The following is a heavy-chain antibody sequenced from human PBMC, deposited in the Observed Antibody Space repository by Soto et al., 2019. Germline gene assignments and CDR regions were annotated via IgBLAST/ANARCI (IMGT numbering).Heavy chain of an antibody. CDR2: IYQSGST. J-gene: IGHJ3*02. D-gene: IGHD3-22*01. CDR1: GGSLSSSAYS. Sequence: SETLSLTCAVSGGSLSSSAYSWSWIRQPPGKGLEWIGFIYQSGSTYYNTSLKNQVTKSLDRPKNQYSLKLSSVTAADTAVYYCARELLFYDSDGFSWDDAFDIWGQGTMVTVSS. CDR3: ARELLFYDSDGFSWDDAFDI. V-gene: IGHV4-30-2*01.